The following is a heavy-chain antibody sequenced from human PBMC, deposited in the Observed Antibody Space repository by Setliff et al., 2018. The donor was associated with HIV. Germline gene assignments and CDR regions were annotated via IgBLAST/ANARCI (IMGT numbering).Heavy chain of an antibody. D-gene: IGHD3-3*01. Sequence: GASVKVSCKTSGYTFTAFYIHWVRQAPGQRPEWMGWVNTGKGDTKYSQRFQDRLTITTDSSASSVYMELSSLSSDDTAIYYCARDRFTLTSSIFGFWGHGTLVTVSS. CDR3: ARDRFTLTSSIFGF. CDR2: VNTGKGDT. CDR1: GYTFTAFY. J-gene: IGHJ4*01. V-gene: IGHV1-3*04.